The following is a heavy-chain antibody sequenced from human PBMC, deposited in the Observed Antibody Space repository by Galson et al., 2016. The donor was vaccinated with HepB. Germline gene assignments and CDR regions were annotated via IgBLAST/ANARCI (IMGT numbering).Heavy chain of an antibody. V-gene: IGHV3-48*02. D-gene: IGHD5-18*01. J-gene: IGHJ4*01. Sequence: SLRLSCAASGFTFSSYSMHWVRQAPGKGLEWLSYIRKSGSPIHYADSVKGRFTISRDNARNSLFLQMDSLRDEDTAVYYCARDYSGYSYAFDYFGQGVLVTVSS. CDR2: IRKSGSPI. CDR1: GFTFSSYS. CDR3: ARDYSGYSYAFDY.